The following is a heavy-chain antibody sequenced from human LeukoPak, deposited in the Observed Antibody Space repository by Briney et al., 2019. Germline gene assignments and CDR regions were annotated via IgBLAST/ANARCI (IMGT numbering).Heavy chain of an antibody. V-gene: IGHV1-46*01. Sequence: ASVKASCKASGYTFTSYYMHWVRQAPGKGLEWMGIINPSGGSTSYAQKFQGRVTLTRDMSTSTVDMELSSLRSEDTAVYFCARKIQRDGYNPGGFDIWGQETMVTVSS. J-gene: IGHJ3*02. D-gene: IGHD5-24*01. CDR2: INPSGGST. CDR1: GYTFTSYY. CDR3: ARKIQRDGYNPGGFDI.